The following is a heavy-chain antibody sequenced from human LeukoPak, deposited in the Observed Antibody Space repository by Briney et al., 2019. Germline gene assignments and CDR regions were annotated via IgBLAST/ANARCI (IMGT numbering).Heavy chain of an antibody. Sequence: PGGSLRLSCAASGFTFSSYWMHWVRQAPGKGLVWVSRINTDGSSTSYADSVKGRFTISRDNAKNTLYLQMNSLRAEDTAVYYCARETKWEPINWFDPWGQGTLVTVSS. CDR1: GFTFSSYW. CDR3: ARETKWEPINWFDP. CDR2: INTDGSST. J-gene: IGHJ5*02. D-gene: IGHD1-26*01. V-gene: IGHV3-74*01.